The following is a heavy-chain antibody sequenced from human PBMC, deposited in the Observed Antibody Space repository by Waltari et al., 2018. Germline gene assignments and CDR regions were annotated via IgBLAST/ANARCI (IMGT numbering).Heavy chain of an antibody. D-gene: IGHD4-17*01. CDR1: GFIFSNYE. CDR3: ARRDDYGDDPFWT. CDR2: IRVIGSTS. V-gene: IGHV3-48*03. J-gene: IGHJ5*02. Sequence: EEHLVESGGGLVQPGGSLRLSCAASGFIFSNYEMNWIRQAPGEGLEWVSYIRVIGSTSYYADSAKGRFTISRDNAKNSLYLQMNSLRAEDTAVYYCARRDDYGDDPFWTWGQGTLVTVSS.